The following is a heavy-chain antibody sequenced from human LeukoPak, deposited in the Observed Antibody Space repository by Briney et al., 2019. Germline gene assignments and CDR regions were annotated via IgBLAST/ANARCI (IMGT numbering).Heavy chain of an antibody. CDR3: ARGPSYSSKRGHFDY. CDR1: GGSISSYY. Sequence: PSETLSLTCTVSGGSISSYYWSWIRQPPGKGLWWIGYIYYSGSTNYNPSLKSRVTISVDTSKNQFSLKLSSVTAADTAVYYCARGPSYSSKRGHFDYWGQGTLATVSS. V-gene: IGHV4-59*01. D-gene: IGHD6-13*01. CDR2: IYYSGST. J-gene: IGHJ4*02.